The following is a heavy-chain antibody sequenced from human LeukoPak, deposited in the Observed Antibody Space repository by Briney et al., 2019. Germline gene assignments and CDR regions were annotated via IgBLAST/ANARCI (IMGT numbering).Heavy chain of an antibody. CDR1: GGSISRGGYS. J-gene: IGHJ6*02. D-gene: IGHD3-22*01. V-gene: IGHV4-30-2*01. CDR2: IYHSGSP. CDR3: SIGGDYYARSGYPALFLFYGLHV. Sequence: SETLSLTCAVSGGSISRGGYSWHWIRQPPGKGLEWIGYIYHSGSPYYNPSLKSRVTISVDTFKNQFSLKLSTVTAADTAVYYCSIGGDYYARSGYPALFLFYGLHVWGEG.